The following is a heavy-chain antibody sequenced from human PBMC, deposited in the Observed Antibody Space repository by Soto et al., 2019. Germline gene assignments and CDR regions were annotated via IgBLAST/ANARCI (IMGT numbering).Heavy chain of an antibody. J-gene: IGHJ5*02. V-gene: IGHV4-31*01. CDR2: ISYSGST. CDR1: GGSISSGGYY. D-gene: IGHD2-2*01. Sequence: QVQLQESGPGLVKPSQTLSLTCTVSGGSISSGGYYWSWIRQHPGKGLEWIGYISYSGSTYYNPSLKSLVTISVDTSKNQSSRKLSSVTAADTAVYYCAISTGGSFRPTNWFDPWGQGTLVTVSS. CDR3: AISTGGSFRPTNWFDP.